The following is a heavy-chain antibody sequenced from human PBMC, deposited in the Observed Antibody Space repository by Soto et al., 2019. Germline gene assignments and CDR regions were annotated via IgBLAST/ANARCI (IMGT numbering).Heavy chain of an antibody. D-gene: IGHD1-26*01. CDR1: GFTFSSYG. CDR3: AKDQRGSYRFFDY. J-gene: IGHJ4*02. Sequence: PGGSLRLSCAASGFTFSSYGMHWVRQAPGKGLEWVAVIPYDGSNKYYADSVKGRFTISRDNSKNTLYLQMNSLRAEDTAVYYCAKDQRGSYRFFDYWGQGTLVTVSS. CDR2: IPYDGSNK. V-gene: IGHV3-30*18.